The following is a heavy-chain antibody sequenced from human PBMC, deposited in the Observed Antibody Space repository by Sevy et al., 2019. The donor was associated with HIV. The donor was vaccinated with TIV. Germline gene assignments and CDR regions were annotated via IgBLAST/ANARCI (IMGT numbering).Heavy chain of an antibody. D-gene: IGHD3-22*01. CDR2: ISDDGNNK. Sequence: GGSLRLSCAASGFTFSSYSMHWVRQAPGKGLEWVAVISDDGNNKDYAESMKGRFTISRDNSKNILYLQMNSLRADDTAVYYCASHYYDSTGYYFPLEYWGQGTRVTVSS. V-gene: IGHV3-30*03. CDR1: GFTFSSYS. CDR3: ASHYYDSTGYYFPLEY. J-gene: IGHJ4*02.